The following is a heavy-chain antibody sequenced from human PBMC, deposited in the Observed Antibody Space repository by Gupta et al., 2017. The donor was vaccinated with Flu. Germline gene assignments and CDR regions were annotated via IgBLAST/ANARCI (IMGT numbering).Heavy chain of an antibody. D-gene: IGHD1-26*01. CDR3: AKGGRLYYMDV. Sequence: EVQLLESGGGLEQPGRSLRLSCAASGFTFSSYAMSWVRQAPGLGLEWVSSISSNGGSTYYADSVKGRFTISRDNSKNTLYLQMNSLRAEDTAFYYCAKGGRLYYMDVWGKGTTVTVSS. CDR2: ISSNGGST. J-gene: IGHJ6*03. V-gene: IGHV3-23*01. CDR1: GFTFSSYA.